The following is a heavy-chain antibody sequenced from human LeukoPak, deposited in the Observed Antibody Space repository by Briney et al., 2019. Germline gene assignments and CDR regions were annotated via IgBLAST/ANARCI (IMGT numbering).Heavy chain of an antibody. Sequence: PSETLSLPCTVSGGSISSGGYYWSWIRQHPGKGLEWIGYIYYSGSTYYNPSLKSRATISVDTSKNQFSLKLSSVTAADTAVYYCARANPNYYDSSGYGPFFGYWGQGTLVTVSS. CDR1: GGSISSGGYY. CDR2: IYYSGST. D-gene: IGHD3-22*01. V-gene: IGHV4-31*03. CDR3: ARANPNYYDSSGYGPFFGY. J-gene: IGHJ4*02.